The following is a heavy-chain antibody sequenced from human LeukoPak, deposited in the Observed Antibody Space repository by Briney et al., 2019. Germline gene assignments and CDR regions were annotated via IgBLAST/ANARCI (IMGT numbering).Heavy chain of an antibody. CDR3: ARRGSSGWPTFYYYYYMDV. V-gene: IGHV1-8*01. CDR1: GYTFTSYD. J-gene: IGHJ6*03. Sequence: ASVKVSCKASGYTFTSYDINWVRQATGQGLEWMGWMNPNSGNTGYAQKFQGRVTMTRNTSISTAYMELSSLRSEDTAVYYCARRGSSGWPTFYYYYYMDVWGKGTTVTIPS. D-gene: IGHD6-19*01. CDR2: MNPNSGNT.